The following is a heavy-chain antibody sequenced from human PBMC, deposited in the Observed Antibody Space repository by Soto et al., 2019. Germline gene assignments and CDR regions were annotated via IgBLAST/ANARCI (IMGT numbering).Heavy chain of an antibody. CDR3: ARDRQTYGSLDY. J-gene: IGHJ4*02. CDR2: INSYNGVT. Sequence: QVPLVQSGAEVKNPGASVKVSCRASGYTLSNNYGISWVRQAPGQGLEWMGWINSYNGVTNNARKFQDRVTLTTDASTTTAYMELRSLRSDDTVIYYCARDRQTYGSLDYWGQGTLVTVSS. CDR1: GYTLSNNYG. D-gene: IGHD3-10*01. V-gene: IGHV1-18*01.